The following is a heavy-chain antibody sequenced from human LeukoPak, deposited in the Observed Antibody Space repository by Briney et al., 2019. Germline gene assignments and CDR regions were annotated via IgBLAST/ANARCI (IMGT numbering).Heavy chain of an antibody. CDR3: ARETSSRYFDF. CDR1: GYTFTNFD. V-gene: IGHV1-8*02. CDR2: MSPNSGNT. D-gene: IGHD6-6*01. Sequence: ASVKVSCKASGYTFTNFDINWVRQATGQGLEWMGRMSPNSGNTVYAQKFQGRVTLTRNTSIGTAYMELSSLRSEDTAVYYCARETSSRYFDFWGQGTLLTVSS. J-gene: IGHJ4*02.